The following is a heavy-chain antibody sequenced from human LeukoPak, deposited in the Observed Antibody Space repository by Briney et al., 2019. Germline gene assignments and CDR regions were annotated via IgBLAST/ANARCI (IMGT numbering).Heavy chain of an antibody. Sequence: GGSLRLSCAASGFTFSTYAMSWVRRAPGKGLEWVSSISGRDGSTYYADSVKGRFTISRDNSKNTLFLQMNSLRVEDTALYYCARTLSGSYRDYWGQGTLVTVSS. J-gene: IGHJ4*02. V-gene: IGHV3-23*01. D-gene: IGHD1-26*01. CDR2: ISGRDGST. CDR1: GFTFSTYA. CDR3: ARTLSGSYRDY.